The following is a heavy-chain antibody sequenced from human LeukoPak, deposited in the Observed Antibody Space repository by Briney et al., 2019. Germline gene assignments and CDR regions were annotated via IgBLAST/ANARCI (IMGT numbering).Heavy chain of an antibody. CDR1: GFTFSSHG. CDR3: AKDLSPGTYDY. Sequence: PGGSLRLSCAASGFTFSSHGMNWVRQAPGKGLEWVSGISGSGGNTYYADSVKGRFTISRDNSKNTLYLQMNSLRAEDTAVYYCAKDLSPGTYDYWGQGTLVTVSS. CDR2: ISGSGGNT. J-gene: IGHJ4*02. V-gene: IGHV3-23*01. D-gene: IGHD1-1*01.